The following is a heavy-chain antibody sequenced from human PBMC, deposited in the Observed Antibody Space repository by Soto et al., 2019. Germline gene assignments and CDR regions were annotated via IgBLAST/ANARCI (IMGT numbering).Heavy chain of an antibody. CDR2: ISVSSTYI. Sequence: LRLSCAASGFTFSRYAMNWVRQAPGKRLEWVSAISVSSTYIHYADSVKGRFTISRDNAKNSLYLQVNSLRAEDTAVYYCVRDDLYDTSDSLDAFDIWGPWTGVTVAS. V-gene: IGHV3-21*01. CDR1: GFTFSRYA. CDR3: VRDDLYDTSDSLDAFDI. D-gene: IGHD3-22*01. J-gene: IGHJ3*02.